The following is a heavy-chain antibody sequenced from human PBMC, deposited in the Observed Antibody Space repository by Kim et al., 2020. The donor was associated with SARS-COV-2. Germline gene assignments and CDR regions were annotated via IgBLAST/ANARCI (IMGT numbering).Heavy chain of an antibody. V-gene: IGHV3-30*18. CDR3: AKQAASGGFLDY. CDR1: GFTFSNYG. Sequence: GGSLRLSCAASGFTFSNYGMHWVRQAPGKGLEWVADMSYDTTNEYYADSVKGRFTVSRDNSKNMLYLQMSSLRAEDTAVYYCAKQAASGGFLDYWGQGTLVTVSS. D-gene: IGHD3-10*01. J-gene: IGHJ4*02. CDR2: MSYDTTNE.